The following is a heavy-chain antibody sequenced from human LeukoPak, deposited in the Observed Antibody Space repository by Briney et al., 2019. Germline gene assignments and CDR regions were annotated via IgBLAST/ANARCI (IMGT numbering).Heavy chain of an antibody. CDR1: GGSISSGGYS. D-gene: IGHD3-22*01. CDR3: ARVLASSGYNYYYHGMDV. V-gene: IGHV4-30-2*01. Sequence: KPSQTLSLTCAVSGGSISSGGYSWSWIRQPPGKGLEWIGYIYHSGSTYYNPSLKSRVTISVDRSKNQFSLKLSSVTAADTAVYYCARVLASSGYNYYYHGMDVWGQGTTVTVSS. J-gene: IGHJ6*02. CDR2: IYHSGST.